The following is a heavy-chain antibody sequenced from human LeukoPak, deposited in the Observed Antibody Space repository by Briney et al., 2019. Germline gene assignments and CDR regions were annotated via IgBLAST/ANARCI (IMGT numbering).Heavy chain of an antibody. CDR3: AGGGVGGAMDGYNWFDP. J-gene: IGHJ5*02. CDR1: GYTFTSYG. CDR2: ISAYNGNT. V-gene: IGHV1-18*01. D-gene: IGHD3-16*01. Sequence: ASVKVSCKASGYTFTSYGISWVRQAPGQGLEWMGWISAYNGNTNYAQKLQGRVTMTTDTSTSTAYMELRSLRSDDTAVYYCAGGGVGGAMDGYNWFDPWGQGTLVTVSS.